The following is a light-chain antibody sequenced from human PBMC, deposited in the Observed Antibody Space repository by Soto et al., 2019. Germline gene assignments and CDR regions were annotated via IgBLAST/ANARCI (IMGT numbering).Light chain of an antibody. CDR3: QQYGSSPHT. J-gene: IGKJ4*01. CDR1: QSFNTNY. V-gene: IGKV3-20*01. Sequence: EIVLTQSPGTLSLSPGDRATLYCRASQSFNTNYLGVTRHYLAWYQQKPGQAPRLLIYGASSRAAGIPDWFGGGGSATDYSLTISSLEPEEFAVYYWQQYGSSPHTCGGGTRVEVK. CDR2: GAS.